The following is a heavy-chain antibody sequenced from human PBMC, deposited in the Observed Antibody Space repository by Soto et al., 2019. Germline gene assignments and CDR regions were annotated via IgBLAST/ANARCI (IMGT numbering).Heavy chain of an antibody. CDR1: GYTFTSYY. CDR3: ARDGGGSSSFWYYYYYGMDV. D-gene: IGHD6-6*01. V-gene: IGHV1-46*01. J-gene: IGHJ6*02. Sequence: ASVKVSCKASGYTFTSYYMHWVRQAPGQGLEWMGIINPSGGSTSYAQKFQGRVTMTRDTSTSTVYMELSSLRSEDTAVYYCARDGGGSSSFWYYYYYGMDVWGQGTTVTVS. CDR2: INPSGGST.